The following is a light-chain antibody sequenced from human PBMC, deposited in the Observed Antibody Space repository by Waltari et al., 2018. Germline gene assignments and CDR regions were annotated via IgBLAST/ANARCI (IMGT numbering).Light chain of an antibody. CDR1: NRDVGGCNF. V-gene: IGLV2-14*01. CDR2: DVS. Sequence: QSALTQPASASGPPGQSITISCTGSNRDVGGCNFVSWYQQHPGKAPKLMIYDVSNRPSGVSNRFSGSKSGNTASLTISGLQPEDAADYYCNSYSTSSTFVFGTGTRVTVL. CDR3: NSYSTSSTFV. J-gene: IGLJ1*01.